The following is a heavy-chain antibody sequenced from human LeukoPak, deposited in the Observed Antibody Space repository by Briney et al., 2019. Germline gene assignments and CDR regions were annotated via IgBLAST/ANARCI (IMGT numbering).Heavy chain of an antibody. CDR1: GGSISSGSYY. CDR2: ISTSGST. J-gene: IGHJ4*02. CDR3: AKTTYNRGWRVPIDS. V-gene: IGHV4-61*02. D-gene: IGHD6-19*01. Sequence: SSETLSLTCTVSGGSISSGSYYWSWIRQPAGKGLEWIGRISTSGSTNYNPSLKSRVTISVDTSKNQFSLILSSVTAADTAVYYCAKTTYNRGWRVPIDSWGRGTLVTVSS.